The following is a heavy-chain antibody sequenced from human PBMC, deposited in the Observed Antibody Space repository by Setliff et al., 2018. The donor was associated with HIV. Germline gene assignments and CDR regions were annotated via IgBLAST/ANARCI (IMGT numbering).Heavy chain of an antibody. J-gene: IGHJ4*02. Sequence: PGGSLRLSCAASGFTFSFHSMNWVRQAPGKGLEWVSSIVSSSSYKYYADSVRGRFTISRDNARDSLYLQMNSLRVEDTAVYYCVRDTTSGWMLTNWGQGTLVTVSS. CDR3: VRDTTSGWMLTN. D-gene: IGHD6-25*01. CDR2: IVSSSSYK. V-gene: IGHV3-21*01. CDR1: GFTFSFHS.